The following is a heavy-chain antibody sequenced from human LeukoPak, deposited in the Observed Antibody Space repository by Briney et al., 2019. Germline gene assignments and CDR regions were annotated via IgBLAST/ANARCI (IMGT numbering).Heavy chain of an antibody. CDR2: INPNSGGT. D-gene: IGHD3-10*01. J-gene: IGHJ6*02. CDR1: GYTFTGYY. V-gene: IGHV1-2*02. CDR3: ARDGLHDTMVRGEIYGMDV. Sequence: ASVKVSCKASGYTFTGYYMHWVRQAPGQGLEWMGWINPNSGGTNYAQKFQGRVTMTRDTSISTAYMELSRLRSDDTAVYYCARDGLHDTMVRGEIYGMDVWGQGTTVTVSS.